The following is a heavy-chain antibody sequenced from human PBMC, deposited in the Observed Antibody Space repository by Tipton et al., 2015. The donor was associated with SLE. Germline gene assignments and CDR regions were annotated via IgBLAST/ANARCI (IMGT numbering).Heavy chain of an antibody. CDR3: VIGQEVAATDHYYYMDV. D-gene: IGHD6-19*01. J-gene: IGHJ6*03. Sequence: TLSLTCSVSGGSITVYYWRWIRQAPGKGPEWIGHRSDSGKTNYTPSLKNRVTISLDTSRSQISLRLNSMTAADTAIYHCVIGQEVAATDHYYYMDVWGKGTTVTVS. CDR1: GGSITVYY. CDR2: RSDSGKT. V-gene: IGHV4-59*01.